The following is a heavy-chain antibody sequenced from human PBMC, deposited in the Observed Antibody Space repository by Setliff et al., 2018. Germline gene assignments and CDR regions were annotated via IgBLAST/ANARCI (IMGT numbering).Heavy chain of an antibody. V-gene: IGHV1-18*04. CDR2: INTNNGDK. Sequence: ASVKVSCKTSGHTLIGYYFHWVRQAPGQGLEWMAYINTNNGDKYYAQNVQGRVTMTTDTSTSTAYMELRNLRSDDTAFYYCARVESMVRGKNILRHFGYWGQGIQVTVS. CDR1: GHTLIGYY. J-gene: IGHJ4*02. CDR3: ARVESMVRGKNILRHFGY. D-gene: IGHD3-10*01.